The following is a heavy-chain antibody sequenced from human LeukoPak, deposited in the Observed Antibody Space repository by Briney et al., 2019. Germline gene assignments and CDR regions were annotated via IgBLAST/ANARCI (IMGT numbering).Heavy chain of an antibody. V-gene: IGHV1-2*02. J-gene: IGHJ4*02. D-gene: IGHD3-10*01. CDR1: GYTFTGYY. Sequence: GASVKVSCKASGYTFTGYYMHWVRQAPGQGLEWMGWINPNSGGTYYAQKFQGRVTMTRDTSISTAYMELSRLRSDDTAVYYCARVWHYGSGSYYDTLDYWGQGTLVTVSS. CDR3: ARVWHYGSGSYYDTLDY. CDR2: INPNSGGT.